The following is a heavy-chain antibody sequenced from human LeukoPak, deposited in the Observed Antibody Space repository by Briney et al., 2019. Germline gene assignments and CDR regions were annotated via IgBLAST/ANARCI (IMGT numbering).Heavy chain of an antibody. V-gene: IGHV1-69*05. D-gene: IGHD2-2*01. CDR1: GGTFSSYA. J-gene: IGHJ6*03. Sequence: SVKVSCKASGGTFSSYAISWVRQAPGQGLEWMGGIIHIFGTANYAQKFQGRVTITTDESTSTAYMELSSLRSEDTAVYYCARARRVVPAAIMHYYYYMDVWGKGTTVTVSS. CDR2: IIHIFGTA. CDR3: ARARRVVPAAIMHYYYYMDV.